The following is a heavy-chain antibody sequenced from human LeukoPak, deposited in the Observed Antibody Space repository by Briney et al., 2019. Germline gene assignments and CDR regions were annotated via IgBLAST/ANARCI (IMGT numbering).Heavy chain of an antibody. V-gene: IGHV4-59*01. D-gene: IGHD6-13*01. CDR2: ISYSGST. J-gene: IGHJ3*02. CDR1: GGSLSTYY. Sequence: PETLSLTCTLSGGSLSTYYWSWVRHPPEKGLGWIGSISYSGSTNYNSSLKNRGTISLDTSKNQFSLKLSSVTAADTAVYYCARGGPYSSSRYGVFDIWGQGTMVSVSS. CDR3: ARGGPYSSSRYGVFDI.